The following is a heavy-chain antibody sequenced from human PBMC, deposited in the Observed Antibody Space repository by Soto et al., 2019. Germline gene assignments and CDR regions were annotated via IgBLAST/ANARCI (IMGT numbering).Heavy chain of an antibody. Sequence: PGGSLRLSCAASGFTFNNYLMYWVRQAPGKGLVCVSRISNDGSNTDYADSVKGRFTISRDNAKSTLYLQMSSLRAEDTAVYYCASPPQVGLGYWGQGTLVTVSS. J-gene: IGHJ4*02. V-gene: IGHV3-74*01. CDR3: ASPPQVGLGY. CDR2: ISNDGSNT. D-gene: IGHD3-16*01. CDR1: GFTFNNYL.